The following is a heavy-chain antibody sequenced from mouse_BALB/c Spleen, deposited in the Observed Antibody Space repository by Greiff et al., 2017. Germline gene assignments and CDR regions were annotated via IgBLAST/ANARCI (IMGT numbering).Heavy chain of an antibody. Sequence: EVQRVESGGGLVQPGGSMKLSCAASGFTFSDAWMAWVRQSPEKGLEWVAVIRSKANNHATYYAESVRGSFTISSDNYKSSVYLQMNSLRAEDTGIYYCTRREVLRSYAMDYWGQGTSVTVSS. CDR3: TRREVLRSYAMDY. V-gene: IGHV6-6*01. CDR1: GFTFSDAW. CDR2: IRSKANNHAT. J-gene: IGHJ4*01. D-gene: IGHD1-1*01.